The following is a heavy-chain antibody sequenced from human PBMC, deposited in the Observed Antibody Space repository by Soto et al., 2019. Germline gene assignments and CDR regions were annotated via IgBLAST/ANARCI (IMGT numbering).Heavy chain of an antibody. V-gene: IGHV3-30-3*01. CDR1: GFTFSSYA. Sequence: PGGSLRLSCAASGFTFSSYAMHWVRQAPGKGLEWVAVISYDGSNKYYADSVKGRFTISRDNSKNTLYLQMNSLRAEDTAVYYCAREGIVATDSFDYWGQGTLVTVSS. CDR3: AREGIVATDSFDY. J-gene: IGHJ4*02. D-gene: IGHD5-12*01. CDR2: ISYDGSNK.